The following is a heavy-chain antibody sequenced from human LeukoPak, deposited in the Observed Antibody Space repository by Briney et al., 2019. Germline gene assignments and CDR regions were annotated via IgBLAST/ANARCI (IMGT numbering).Heavy chain of an antibody. D-gene: IGHD3-10*01. CDR3: ARLSYGAFDI. CDR1: GGSISYSSYY. J-gene: IGHJ3*02. Sequence: SETLSLTCSVSGGSISYSSYYWGWIRQPPGKGLEWIGSIHYSGSTYYNPSLKSRVTISVDTSKNQFSLKLTSVTAADTAVYYCARLSYGAFDIWGQGTMVTVSS. V-gene: IGHV4-39*01. CDR2: IHYSGST.